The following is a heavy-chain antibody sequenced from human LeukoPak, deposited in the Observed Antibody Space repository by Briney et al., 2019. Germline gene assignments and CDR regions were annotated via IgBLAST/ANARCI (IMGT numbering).Heavy chain of an antibody. D-gene: IGHD3-10*01. CDR2: IYSGGST. CDR3: ARASGSGIPDHAFDI. Sequence: GGSLRLSCAASEFSVGSNYMTWVRQAPGKGLEWVSLIYSGGSTYYADSVKGRFTISRDNSKNTLYLQMNSLRAEDTAVYYCARASGSGIPDHAFDIWGQGTMVTVSS. V-gene: IGHV3-66*01. J-gene: IGHJ3*02. CDR1: EFSVGSNY.